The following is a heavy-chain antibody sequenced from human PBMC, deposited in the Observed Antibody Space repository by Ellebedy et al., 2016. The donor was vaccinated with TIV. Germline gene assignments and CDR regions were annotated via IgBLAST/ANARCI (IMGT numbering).Heavy chain of an antibody. CDR3: ARLEPAYYYAMDV. CDR2: LLHTGST. V-gene: IGHV4-39*01. CDR1: GGSIRGSGSY. D-gene: IGHD1-26*01. J-gene: IGHJ6*02. Sequence: MPSETLSLTCGVSGGSIRGSGSYWGWIRQPPGKGLEWIGSLLHTGSTYYKPSLESRVTMSIDSSKNQFSLELSSVTAADTAVYYCARLEPAYYYAMDVWGQGTTVIVSS.